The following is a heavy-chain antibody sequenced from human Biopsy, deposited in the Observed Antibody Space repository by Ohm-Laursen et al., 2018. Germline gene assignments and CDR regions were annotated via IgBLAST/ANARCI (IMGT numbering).Heavy chain of an antibody. V-gene: IGHV4-61*01. D-gene: IGHD3-3*01. J-gene: IGHJ3*01. CDR1: GASVSSGSYD. CDR2: ISDRGTT. CDR3: ARLYRLDDYWNDDPPDAFDV. Sequence: SETLSLTCTVSGASVSSGSYDWSWIRQSPRKGLEWIGHISDRGTTNYNPSLRGRVTISVDTSKKQFSLKLSSVTAADTAVFFCARLYRLDDYWNDDPPDAFDVWGQGTMVTVSS.